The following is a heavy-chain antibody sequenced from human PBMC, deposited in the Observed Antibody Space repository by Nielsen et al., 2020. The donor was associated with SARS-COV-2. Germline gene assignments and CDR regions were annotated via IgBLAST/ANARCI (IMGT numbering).Heavy chain of an antibody. CDR3: AKDHMVRGVTTTGIDY. D-gene: IGHD3-10*01. J-gene: IGHJ4*02. V-gene: IGHV3-23*03. Sequence: WIRQPPGKGLEWVSVIYSGGSSTYYADSVKGRFTISRDNSKNTLYLQMNSLRAEDTAVYYCAKDHMVRGVTTTGIDYWGQGTLVTVSS. CDR2: IYSGGSST.